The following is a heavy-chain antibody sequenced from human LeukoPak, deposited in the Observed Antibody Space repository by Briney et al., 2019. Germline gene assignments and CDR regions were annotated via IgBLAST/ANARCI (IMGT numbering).Heavy chain of an antibody. Sequence: KPSETLSLTCTVSGASATTYYWSWLRQPAGKGLEGIGRIYSSGTTNYNLSLRGRVTMSLDTSRNQVSLKLSSVVAADTAMYYCARDYDKAFDYWGQGTLVTVSS. D-gene: IGHD3-16*01. CDR1: GASATTYY. J-gene: IGHJ4*02. V-gene: IGHV4-4*07. CDR3: ARDYDKAFDY. CDR2: IYSSGTT.